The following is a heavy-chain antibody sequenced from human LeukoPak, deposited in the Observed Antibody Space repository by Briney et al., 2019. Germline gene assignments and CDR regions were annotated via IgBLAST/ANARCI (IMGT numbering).Heavy chain of an antibody. CDR2: IDWDDDK. Sequence: RASGPTLVNPTQTLTLTCTFSGFSLRTRGMCVSWVRQPPGKALEWLARIDWDDDKYYSTSLKTRLTISKDTFKNQVVLTMTNTDPEDTAMYYCARIRAGSHLDYFDSWGQGALVTVSS. CDR3: ARIRAGSHLDYFDS. J-gene: IGHJ4*02. V-gene: IGHV2-70*11. CDR1: GFSLRTRGMC. D-gene: IGHD6-13*01.